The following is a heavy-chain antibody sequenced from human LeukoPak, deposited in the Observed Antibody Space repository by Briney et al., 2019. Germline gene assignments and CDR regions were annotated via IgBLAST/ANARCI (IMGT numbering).Heavy chain of an antibody. V-gene: IGHV1-18*04. CDR2: ISAYNGNT. CDR1: GYTFTGYY. CDR3: ARDPSVSGYSSSWHYY. D-gene: IGHD6-13*01. Sequence: ASVKVSCKTSGYTFTGYYLHWVRQAPGQGLEWMGRISAYNGNTNYAQKLQGRVTMTTDTSTSTAYMELRSLRSDDTAVYYCARDPSVSGYSSSWHYYWGQGTLVTVSS. J-gene: IGHJ4*02.